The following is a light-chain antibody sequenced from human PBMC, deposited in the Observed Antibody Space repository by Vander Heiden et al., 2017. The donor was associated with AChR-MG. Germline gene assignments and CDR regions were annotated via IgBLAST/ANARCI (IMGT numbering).Light chain of an antibody. CDR2: AAS. J-gene: IGKJ3*01. V-gene: IGKV1-27*01. Sequence: DIQMTQSPSSLSASVGDRVTITCRASQGISNYLAWYQQKPGKVPKLLIYAASTLQLGVPSRFSGSGSGTDFTLTISSLQPQDVATYYCQKYDNAPRITFGPGTKVEIK. CDR1: QGISNY. CDR3: QKYDNAPRIT.